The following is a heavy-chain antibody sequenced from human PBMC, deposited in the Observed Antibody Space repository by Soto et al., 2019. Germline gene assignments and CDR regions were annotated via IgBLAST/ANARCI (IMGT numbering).Heavy chain of an antibody. CDR2: ISGSGGTT. D-gene: IGHD6-19*01. J-gene: IGHJ1*01. CDR3: AKYFLGVTGTQGYFQH. V-gene: IGHV3-23*01. Sequence: EVQLLESGGGLVQPGGSLRLSCAASGFTFSSYAMSWVRQAPGKGLEWVSAISGSGGTTYYADSVKGRFTISRDNSKNTPYLQMNSLRAEDTAVYYCAKYFLGVTGTQGYFQHWGQGTLVTVSS. CDR1: GFTFSSYA.